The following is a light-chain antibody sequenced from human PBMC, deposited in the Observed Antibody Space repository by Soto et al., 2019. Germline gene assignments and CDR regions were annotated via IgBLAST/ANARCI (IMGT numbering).Light chain of an antibody. Sequence: ETVVTQSPGTLSLSPGETATLSCRASQRVSANYLAWYQHKPGQAPRLLIYDASTRATGTPDRFSGSGSGTDFTLTIRRLEPEDFALYYCQQYGDSRQVTFGGGTKVDI. V-gene: IGKV3-20*01. CDR2: DAS. J-gene: IGKJ4*01. CDR1: QRVSANY. CDR3: QQYGDSRQVT.